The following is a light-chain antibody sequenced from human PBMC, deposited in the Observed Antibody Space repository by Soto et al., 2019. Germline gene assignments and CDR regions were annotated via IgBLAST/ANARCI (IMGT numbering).Light chain of an antibody. CDR2: DAS. CDR3: QQYNFWPGLT. Sequence: EIVLTQSPGTLSVSPGESATLSCRASQSVSSKLAWYRQTRGQPPRLLIYDASTRATDTPARFSGSGSGTDFTLTIISLQSEDSAVYYCQQYNFWPGLTFGGGTRVEIK. V-gene: IGKV3D-15*01. CDR1: QSVSSK. J-gene: IGKJ4*01.